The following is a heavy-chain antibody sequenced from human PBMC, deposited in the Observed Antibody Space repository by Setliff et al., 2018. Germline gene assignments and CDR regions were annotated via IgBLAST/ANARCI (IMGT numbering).Heavy chain of an antibody. D-gene: IGHD5-18*01. CDR2: ISSGGGII. CDR1: GFTFSTYT. CDR3: ARGGYSYGY. J-gene: IGHJ4*02. Sequence: LRLSCAASGFTFSTYTMNWVRQAPGKGLEWVSYISSGGGIIYYADSVKGRFTISRDNAKNSLYLQMNNLRAEDTAVYYCARGGYSYGYWGQGTLVTVSS. V-gene: IGHV3-48*01.